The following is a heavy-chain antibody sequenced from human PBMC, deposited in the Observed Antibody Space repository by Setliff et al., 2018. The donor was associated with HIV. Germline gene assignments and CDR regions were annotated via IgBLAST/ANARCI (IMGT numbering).Heavy chain of an antibody. D-gene: IGHD1-7*01. J-gene: IGHJ4*02. CDR1: GGSISSGSYY. CDR3: ARRGIIAGTTDF. Sequence: PSETLSLTCTVSGGSISSGSYYWTWIRQPAGKGLEWIGNIFYSGSTYYNPSLKSRVLISVDTSKNQFSLKLTSVTAADTAVYYCARRGIIAGTTDFWGQGTPVTVSS. CDR2: IFYSGST. V-gene: IGHV4-39*01.